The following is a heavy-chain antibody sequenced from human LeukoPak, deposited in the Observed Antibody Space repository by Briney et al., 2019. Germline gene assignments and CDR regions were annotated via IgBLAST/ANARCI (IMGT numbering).Heavy chain of an antibody. CDR3: ARARGDYDSSGYFNY. CDR1: GYTFTSFY. Sequence: ASVKVSCKASGYTFTSFYMHWVRQAPGQGLEWMGIINPSGGSTSYAQKFQGRVTMTRDMSTSTAYMELSSLRSEDTAVYYCARARGDYDSSGYFNYWGQGTLVTVSS. D-gene: IGHD3-22*01. V-gene: IGHV1-46*01. CDR2: INPSGGST. J-gene: IGHJ4*02.